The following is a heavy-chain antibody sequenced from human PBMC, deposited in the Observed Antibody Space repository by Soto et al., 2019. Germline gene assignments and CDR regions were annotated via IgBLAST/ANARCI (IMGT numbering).Heavy chain of an antibody. J-gene: IGHJ6*02. V-gene: IGHV3-30-3*01. CDR2: ISYDGSNK. CDR3: ASPHCTNGVCQGPYYYYGMDV. Sequence: GGSLRLSCAASGFTFSSYAMHWVRQAPGKGLEWVAVISYDGSNKYYADSVKGRFTISRDNSKNTLYLQMNSLRAVDTAVYYCASPHCTNGVCQGPYYYYGMDVWGQGTTVTVSS. D-gene: IGHD2-8*01. CDR1: GFTFSSYA.